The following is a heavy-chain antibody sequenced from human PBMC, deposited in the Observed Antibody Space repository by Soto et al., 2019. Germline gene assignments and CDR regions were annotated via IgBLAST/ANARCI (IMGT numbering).Heavy chain of an antibody. V-gene: IGHV4-38-2*01. Sequence: PSETLSLTCVVSGYSISSGYYWGWIRQPPGKGLEWIGSIYHSGTTYYNPSLKSRVTISLDTSRNQFSLKLTSVTAADTAVYYCARAWGYYGSGSYYKYYYGVDVWGQGTTVTVSS. CDR2: IYHSGTT. D-gene: IGHD3-10*01. CDR1: GYSISSGYY. CDR3: ARAWGYYGSGSYYKYYYGVDV. J-gene: IGHJ6*02.